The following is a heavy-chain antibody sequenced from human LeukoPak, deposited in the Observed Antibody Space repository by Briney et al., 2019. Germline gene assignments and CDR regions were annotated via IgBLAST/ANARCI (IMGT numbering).Heavy chain of an antibody. J-gene: IGHJ4*02. V-gene: IGHV4-30-4*08. D-gene: IGHD3-9*01. CDR1: GGSISSGDYY. CDR2: IYYSGST. Sequence: SQTLSLTCTVSGGSISSGDYYWSWIRQPPGKGLEWIGYIYYSGSTYYNPSLKSRVTISVDTSKNQFSLKLSSVTAADTAVYYCARSPGGFDYPYYFDYWGQGTLVTVSS. CDR3: ARSPGGFDYPYYFDY.